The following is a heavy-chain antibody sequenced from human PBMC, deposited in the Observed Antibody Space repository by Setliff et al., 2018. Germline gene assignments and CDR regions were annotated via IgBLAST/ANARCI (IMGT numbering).Heavy chain of an antibody. CDR2: VSGSGVNT. V-gene: IGHV3-23*01. J-gene: IGHJ5*02. Sequence: GGSLRLSCVASGFRFSSYAMNWVRRAPGKGLEWVSGVSGSGVNTFYADSVKGRFTISRDDSKNTLYLQMNSLRTEDTALYYCAKDLGVNFGELIAWGQGTLITVSS. CDR3: AKDLGVNFGELIA. CDR1: GFRFSSYA. D-gene: IGHD3-10*01.